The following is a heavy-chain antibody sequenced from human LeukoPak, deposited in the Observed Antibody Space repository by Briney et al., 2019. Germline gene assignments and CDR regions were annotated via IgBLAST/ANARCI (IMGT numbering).Heavy chain of an antibody. D-gene: IGHD4-23*01. CDR3: ARGHYGGNPADAFDI. V-gene: IGHV3-11*01. J-gene: IGHJ3*02. Sequence: GGSLRLSCPASGFIFSDYYMSWIRQAPGKGLEWVSYLSTSGDIMYYAGSVKGRFTISRDNAKNSLYLEMDSLRAEDTAVYYCARGHYGGNPADAFDIWGQGTMVTVS. CDR1: GFIFSDYY. CDR2: LSTSGDIM.